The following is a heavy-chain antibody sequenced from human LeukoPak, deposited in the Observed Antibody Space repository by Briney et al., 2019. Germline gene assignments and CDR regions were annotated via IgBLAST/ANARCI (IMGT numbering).Heavy chain of an antibody. CDR3: ATFSDY. V-gene: IGHV3-48*03. CDR1: GFTLSSYQ. Sequence: PWGSLRLSCAASGFTLSSYQMNWVRKAPGQGMGWDSYISSSGDTIYYADSVKGRFTISRDNAKNSLHLQMNSLRAEDTAVYYCATFSDYWGQGTLVTVSS. CDR2: ISSSGDTI. J-gene: IGHJ4*02.